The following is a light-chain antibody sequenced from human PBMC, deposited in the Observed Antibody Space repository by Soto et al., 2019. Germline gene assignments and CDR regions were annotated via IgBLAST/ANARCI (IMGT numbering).Light chain of an antibody. CDR2: GAS. J-gene: IGKJ1*01. CDR1: QSIGRY. Sequence: EIVLTQPPATLSLFPGDRVTLPCRASQSIGRYLSWYQQRPGQAPSLLIYGASSRATGIPDRFSGSGSGTDFTLTISRLEPEDFAVYYCQQYGSSPRTFGQGTKVDIK. V-gene: IGKV3-20*01. CDR3: QQYGSSPRT.